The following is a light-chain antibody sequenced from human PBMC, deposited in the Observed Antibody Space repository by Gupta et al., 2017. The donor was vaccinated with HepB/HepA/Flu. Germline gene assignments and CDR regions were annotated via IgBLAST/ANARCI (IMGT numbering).Light chain of an antibody. V-gene: IGKV1-9*01. CDR3: QHVNSYPLT. J-gene: IGKJ5*01. CDR2: GAS. CDR1: QNIRGF. Sequence: DSQLTQSPSFLSASVGDRVTITCRASQNIRGFLVWYQKKPGKAPKLLISGASRLESGVPSRFSSSACATEFTLKISSLHPEDFVTYYCQHVNSYPLTFGQGTRLEIK.